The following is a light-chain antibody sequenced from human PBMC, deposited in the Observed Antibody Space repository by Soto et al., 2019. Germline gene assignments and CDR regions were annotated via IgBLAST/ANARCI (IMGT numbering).Light chain of an antibody. J-gene: IGKJ2*01. CDR3: QQDDNLPPYT. Sequence: DIQMTQSPSSLSASVGDRVTITCQASQDISNYLNWYQQKPGKAPQLLIYYSSNLETRIPSRFRGSGSGTDSTFSISSLQPEDIATYHCQQDDNLPPYTFGQGSKLYIK. CDR2: YSS. CDR1: QDISNY. V-gene: IGKV1-33*01.